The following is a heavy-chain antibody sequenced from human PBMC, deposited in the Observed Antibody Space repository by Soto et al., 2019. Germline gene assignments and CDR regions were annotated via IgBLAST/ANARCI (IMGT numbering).Heavy chain of an antibody. D-gene: IGHD3-3*01. CDR1: GFTFSNYA. V-gene: IGHV3-23*01. Sequence: SLRLSCAASGFTFSNYAVTWVRQAPGKGLEWVSTISGSGGSTYYADSVKGRFTISRDNSKNTLYLQMNSLRAEDTAVYYCAKVGGVVIVPWRYYGMDVWGQGTTVTVS. CDR3: AKVGGVVIVPWRYYGMDV. CDR2: ISGSGGST. J-gene: IGHJ6*02.